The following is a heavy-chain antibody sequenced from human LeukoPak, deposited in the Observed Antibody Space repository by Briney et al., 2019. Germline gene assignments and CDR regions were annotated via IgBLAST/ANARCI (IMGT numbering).Heavy chain of an antibody. CDR2: INGDGSRT. CDR3: ARVSRGYSYAVRCDY. V-gene: IGHV3-74*01. CDR1: GFTFSTNW. Sequence: LAGGSLRLSCAASGFTFSTNWMHWVRQAPGKGLVWVSRINGDGSRTNYADSVEGRFTISRDNAKNTVYLQMNSLRAEDTAVYYCARVSRGYSYAVRCDYWGQGTLVTVSS. J-gene: IGHJ4*02. D-gene: IGHD5-18*01.